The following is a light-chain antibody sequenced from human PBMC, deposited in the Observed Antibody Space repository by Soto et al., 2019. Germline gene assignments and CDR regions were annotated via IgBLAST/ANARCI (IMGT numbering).Light chain of an antibody. Sequence: RMKKTQTSLPASVGDRVSITCRASQSISSWLAWYQQKPGKAPNLLIYDASSLESGVPSRFSGSGSGTEFTLTICSLQPDDFATYYCQQYNSYSRTFCQGTKADVK. CDR2: DAS. J-gene: IGKJ1*01. CDR3: QQYNSYSRT. V-gene: IGKV1-5*01. CDR1: QSISSW.